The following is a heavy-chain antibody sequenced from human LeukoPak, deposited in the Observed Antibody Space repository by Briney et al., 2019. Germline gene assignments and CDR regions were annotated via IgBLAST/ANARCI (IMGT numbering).Heavy chain of an antibody. J-gene: IGHJ5*02. V-gene: IGHV3-30*18. CDR2: ISYDGSNK. Sequence: GGSLRLSCAASGFTFSSYGMHWVRQAPGKGLEWVAVISYDGSNKYYADSVKGRFTISRDNSKNTLYLQMNSLRAEDTAVYYCAKDQSESYYNWFDPWGQGTLVTVSS. D-gene: IGHD1-26*01. CDR3: AKDQSESYYNWFDP. CDR1: GFTFSSYG.